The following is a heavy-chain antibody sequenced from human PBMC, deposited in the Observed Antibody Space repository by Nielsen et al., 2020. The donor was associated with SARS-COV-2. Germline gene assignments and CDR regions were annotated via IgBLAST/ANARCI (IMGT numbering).Heavy chain of an antibody. J-gene: IGHJ4*02. Sequence: GESLKISCAASGFTFSNAWISWARQAPGKGLERVAVIWHDGSKKNYASSVEGRFTISRDNSKNTVALQMDSLRAEDTAVYYCARDRGWKLGIADYWGQGTLVTVSS. V-gene: IGHV3-33*08. CDR1: GFTFSNAW. D-gene: IGHD3-10*01. CDR3: ARDRGWKLGIADY. CDR2: IWHDGSKK.